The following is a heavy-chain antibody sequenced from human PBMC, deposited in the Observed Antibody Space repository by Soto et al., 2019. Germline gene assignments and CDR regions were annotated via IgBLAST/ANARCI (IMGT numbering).Heavy chain of an antibody. V-gene: IGHV4-30-2*01. CDR2: IDHSGST. CDR3: ASNFDY. Sequence: QLQLQESGSGLVKPSQTLSLTCAVSGGSISSGGYSWSWIRQPPGKGLEWIGYIDHSGSTYYYPSIKSRVTISVDRSKNQFSMKLSSVTAADKAVYYCASNFDYWGQGTLVTVSS. CDR1: GGSISSGGYS. J-gene: IGHJ4*02.